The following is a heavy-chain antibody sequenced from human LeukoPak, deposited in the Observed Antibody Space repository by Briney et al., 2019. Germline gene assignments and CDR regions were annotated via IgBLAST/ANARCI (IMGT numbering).Heavy chain of an antibody. V-gene: IGHV3-21*01. CDR3: AREEQQLPPDY. J-gene: IGHJ4*02. Sequence: PGGSLRLSCAASGFTFSSYSMNWVRQAPGKGLEWVSSISSSSYIYYADSVKGRFTISRDNAKNSLYLQMNSLRAEDTAVYYCAREEQQLPPDYWGQGTLVTVSS. CDR1: GFTFSSYS. CDR2: ISSSSYI. D-gene: IGHD6-13*01.